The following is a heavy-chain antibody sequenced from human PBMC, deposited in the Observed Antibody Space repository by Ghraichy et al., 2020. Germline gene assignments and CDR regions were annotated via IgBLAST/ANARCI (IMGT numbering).Heavy chain of an antibody. CDR2: IIPIFGTA. D-gene: IGHD2-15*01. J-gene: IGHJ6*02. V-gene: IGHV1-69*13. CDR1: GGTFSSYA. CDR3: ARRDYCSGGSCYAGYYGMDV. Sequence: SVKVSCKASGGTFSSYAISWVRQAPGQGLEWMGGIIPIFGTANYAQKFQGRVTITADESTSTAYMELSSLRSEDTAVYYCARRDYCSGGSCYAGYYGMDVWGQGTTVTVSS.